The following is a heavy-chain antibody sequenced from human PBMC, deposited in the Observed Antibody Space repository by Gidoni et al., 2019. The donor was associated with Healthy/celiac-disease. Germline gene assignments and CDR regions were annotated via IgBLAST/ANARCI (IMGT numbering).Heavy chain of an antibody. CDR2: ISYDGSNK. CDR3: RLSYSGYDLYYYYGMDV. J-gene: IGHJ6*02. CDR1: GFTFSSYG. D-gene: IGHD5-12*01. Sequence: QVQLVESGGGVVQPGRSLRLSCAASGFTFSSYGMHWVRQAPGKGLEWVAVISYDGSNKYYADSVKGRFTISRDNSKNTLYLQMNSLRAEDTAVYYCRLSYSGYDLYYYYGMDVWGQGTTVTVSS. V-gene: IGHV3-30*03.